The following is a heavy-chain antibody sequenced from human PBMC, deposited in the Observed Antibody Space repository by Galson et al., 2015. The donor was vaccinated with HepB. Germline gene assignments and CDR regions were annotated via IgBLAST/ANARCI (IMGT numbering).Heavy chain of an antibody. CDR2: ISSSSSYI. CDR3: ARDPKVGATGS. Sequence: SLRLSCVASGFTFSSYSMNWVRQAPGKGLEWVSSISSSSSYIYYADSVKGRFTISRDNAKNSLYLQMNSLRAEDTAVYYCARDPKVGATGSWGQGTLVTVSS. D-gene: IGHD1-26*01. J-gene: IGHJ5*02. CDR1: GFTFSSYS. V-gene: IGHV3-21*01.